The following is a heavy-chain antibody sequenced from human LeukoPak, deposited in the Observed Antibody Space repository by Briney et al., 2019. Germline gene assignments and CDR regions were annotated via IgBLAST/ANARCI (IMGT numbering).Heavy chain of an antibody. Sequence: GGSLRLSCAASGFTFSSYSMNWVRQAQGKGLEWVSAIRGSGGSTYYADSVKGRFTISRDNSKNPLYLQMNSLRAEDTAVYYCAKVGGGMLDSRGYYFDYWGQGTLVTVSS. V-gene: IGHV3-23*01. CDR3: AKVGGGMLDSRGYYFDY. J-gene: IGHJ4*02. D-gene: IGHD3-22*01. CDR1: GFTFSSYS. CDR2: IRGSGGST.